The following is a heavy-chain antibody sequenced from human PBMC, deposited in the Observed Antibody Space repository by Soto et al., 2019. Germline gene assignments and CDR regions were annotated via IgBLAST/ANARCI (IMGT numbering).Heavy chain of an antibody. CDR3: VKGGRYTYGYREDY. J-gene: IGHJ4*02. Sequence: QVQLVESGGGVVQPGRSLRLSCVASGFTFSSYGMHWVRQAPGKGLEWVSFISYDGRNKYYVDSVKGRFTISRDNSKNTLYLQMNSLRAEDTAVYYCVKGGRYTYGYREDYWGEGTLVTVSS. D-gene: IGHD5-18*01. V-gene: IGHV3-30*18. CDR2: ISYDGRNK. CDR1: GFTFSSYG.